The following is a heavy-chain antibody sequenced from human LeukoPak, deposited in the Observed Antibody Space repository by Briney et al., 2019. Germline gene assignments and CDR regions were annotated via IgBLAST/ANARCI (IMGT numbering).Heavy chain of an antibody. CDR2: IDPEHGET. J-gene: IGHJ4*02. CDR3: ATDLAYCGGDCYNY. D-gene: IGHD2-21*02. V-gene: IGHV1-24*01. CDR1: GYTLTELS. Sequence: ASLKVSCKVSGYTLTELSMHWVRQAPGKGLEWMGVIDPEHGETIYAQKFQGRVTMTEDTYTDTAYMELSSLRSEDTAVYYCATDLAYCGGDCYNYWGQGTLVTVSS.